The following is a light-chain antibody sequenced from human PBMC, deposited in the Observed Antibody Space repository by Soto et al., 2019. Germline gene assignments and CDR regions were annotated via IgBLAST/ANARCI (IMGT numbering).Light chain of an antibody. CDR3: QQYNSYSPIT. Sequence: DIQTTQSPSTLSASVGDRISITCLASQSISNRLAWYQQKPGKAPKVLIYDASSLESGVPSRFSGSGSGTEFTLTISSLQPDDFATYYCQQYNSYSPITFGQGTRLEIK. V-gene: IGKV1-5*01. J-gene: IGKJ5*01. CDR2: DAS. CDR1: QSISNR.